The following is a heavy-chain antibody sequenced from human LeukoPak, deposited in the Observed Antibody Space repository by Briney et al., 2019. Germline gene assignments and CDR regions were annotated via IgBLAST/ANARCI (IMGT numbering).Heavy chain of an antibody. V-gene: IGHV3-23*01. CDR2: ISGSGGST. CDR1: GFTFSSYA. Sequence: GGSLRLSCAASGFTFSSYAMSWVRPAPGKGLEWVSAISGSGGSTYYADSVKGRFTISRDNSKNTLYLQMNSLRAEDTAVYYCAKAWGNYDFWSGFDYWGQGTLVTVSS. CDR3: AKAWGNYDFWSGFDY. D-gene: IGHD3-3*01. J-gene: IGHJ4*02.